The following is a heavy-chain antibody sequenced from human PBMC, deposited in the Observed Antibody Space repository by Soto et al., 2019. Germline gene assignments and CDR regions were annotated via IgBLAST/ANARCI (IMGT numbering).Heavy chain of an antibody. CDR3: ARHGSKYYYYYGIYV. D-gene: IGHD1-26*01. CDR1: GVTFSSYA. Sequence: QVQLVQSGAEVKKPGSSVKVSCKASGVTFSSYAISWVRQAPGQGLEWMGGIIPIFGTANYAQKFQGRVTITADESTSTAYVSLSSLRSEDTAVYYCARHGSKYYYYYGIYVWGQGTTVTVSS. CDR2: IIPIFGTA. J-gene: IGHJ6*02. V-gene: IGHV1-69*01.